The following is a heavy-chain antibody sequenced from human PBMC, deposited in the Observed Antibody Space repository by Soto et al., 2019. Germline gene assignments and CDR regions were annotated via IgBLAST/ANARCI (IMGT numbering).Heavy chain of an antibody. Sequence: KVSLHASVGTLSRDASSWVRQAPGQGLEWMGGIIPIFGTANYAQKFQGRVTITADKSTSTAYMELSSLRSEDTAVYYCARGPYYYGSGSYPFDSWGQGALVTVSS. D-gene: IGHD3-10*01. V-gene: IGHV1-69*06. CDR3: ARGPYYYGSGSYPFDS. J-gene: IGHJ4*02. CDR2: IIPIFGTA. CDR1: VGTLSRDA.